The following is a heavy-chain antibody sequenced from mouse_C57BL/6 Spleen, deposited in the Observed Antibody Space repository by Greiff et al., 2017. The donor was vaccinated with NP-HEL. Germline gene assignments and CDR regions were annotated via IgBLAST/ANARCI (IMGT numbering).Heavy chain of an antibody. CDR3: VPMVTTGAMDY. D-gene: IGHD2-2*01. V-gene: IGHV6-3*01. CDR1: GFTFSNYW. Sequence: EVKLEESGGGLVQPGGSMKLSCVASGFTFSNYWMNWVRQSPEKGLEWVAQIRLKSDNYATHYAESVKGRFTISRDDSKSSVYLQMNNLRAEDTGIYYCVPMVTTGAMDYWGQGTSVTVSS. CDR2: IRLKSDNYAT. J-gene: IGHJ4*01.